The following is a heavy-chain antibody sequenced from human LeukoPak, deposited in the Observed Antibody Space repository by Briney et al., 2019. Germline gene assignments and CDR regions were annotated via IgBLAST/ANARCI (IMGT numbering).Heavy chain of an antibody. D-gene: IGHD5-12*01. CDR2: INSDGSST. J-gene: IGHJ4*02. Sequence: GGSLRLSCAASGFTFSSYWMHWVRQAPGKGLVWVSRINSDGSSTSYADSVKGRFTISRDNAKNTLYLQMNSLRAEDTAVHYCAREGGYSGYDPDYWGQGTLVTVSS. CDR3: AREGGYSGYDPDY. CDR1: GFTFSSYW. V-gene: IGHV3-74*01.